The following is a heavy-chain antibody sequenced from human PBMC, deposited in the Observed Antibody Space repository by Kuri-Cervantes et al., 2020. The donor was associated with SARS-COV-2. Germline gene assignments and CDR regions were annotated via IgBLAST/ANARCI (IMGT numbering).Heavy chain of an antibody. Sequence: ASVKVSCKASGYTFTSYGISWVRQAPGQGLEWMGWISAYNGNTNYARKLQGRVTITADESTSTAYMELSSLRSEDTAVYYCARAGYGVGFRFLPNYYMDVWGKGTTVTVSS. V-gene: IGHV1-18*01. CDR1: GYTFTSYG. J-gene: IGHJ6*03. CDR3: ARAGYGVGFRFLPNYYMDV. D-gene: IGHD3-3*01. CDR2: ISAYNGNT.